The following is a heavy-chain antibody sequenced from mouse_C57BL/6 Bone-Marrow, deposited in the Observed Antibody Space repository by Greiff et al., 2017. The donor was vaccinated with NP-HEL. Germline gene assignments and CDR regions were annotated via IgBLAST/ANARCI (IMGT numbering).Heavy chain of an antibody. V-gene: IGHV1-15*01. CDR1: GYTFPDYE. J-gene: IGHJ4*01. CDR2: IDPETGGT. CDR3: TSKRDYAMDY. Sequence: QVQLQQSGAELVRPGASVTLSCKASGYTFPDYEMHWVKQTPVHGLEWIGAIDPETGGTAYNQKFKGKDILTADKSSSTAYMELRSLTSEDSAVYYCTSKRDYAMDYWGQGTSVTVSS.